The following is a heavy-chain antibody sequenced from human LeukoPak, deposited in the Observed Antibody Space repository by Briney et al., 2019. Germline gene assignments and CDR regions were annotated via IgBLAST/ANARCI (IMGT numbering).Heavy chain of an antibody. CDR1: GDSINSNNYY. CDR3: ARAWTTTVTTLRGFRDYYYYYMDV. Sequence: SETLSLTCTVSGDSINSNNYYWSWIRQPAGKGLEWIGRIYSSGRTNYNPSLKSRVTISVDASKNQFSLKLSSVTAADTAVYYCARAWTTTVTTLRGFRDYYYYYMDVWGKGTTVTVSS. J-gene: IGHJ6*03. CDR2: IYSSGRT. D-gene: IGHD4-17*01. V-gene: IGHV4-61*02.